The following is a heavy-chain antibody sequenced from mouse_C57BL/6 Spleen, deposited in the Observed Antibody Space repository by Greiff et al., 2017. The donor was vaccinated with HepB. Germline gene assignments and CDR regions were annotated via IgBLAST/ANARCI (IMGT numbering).Heavy chain of an antibody. J-gene: IGHJ2*01. Sequence: QVQLQPSGADLAKPWASVSLSCPASGYSFTSYWMHWVKQRPGQGLEWIGYINPSSGYTKYNQKFKDKATLTADKSSSTAYMQLSSLTYEDSAVYYCARTVVATGFDYWGQGTTLTVSS. CDR3: ARTVVATGFDY. CDR1: GYSFTSYW. D-gene: IGHD1-1*01. CDR2: INPSSGYT. V-gene: IGHV1-7*01.